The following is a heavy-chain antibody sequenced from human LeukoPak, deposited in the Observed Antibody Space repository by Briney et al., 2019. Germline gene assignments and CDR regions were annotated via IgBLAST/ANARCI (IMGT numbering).Heavy chain of an antibody. J-gene: IGHJ4*02. Sequence: GGSLRLSCAASGFTFSSYSMNWVRQAPGKGLEWVSSISSSSSYIYYADSVKGRFTISRDNAKNSLYLQMNSLRAEDTAVYYCARDGGYSYALDYWGQGTLVTVSS. CDR3: ARDGGYSYALDY. V-gene: IGHV3-21*01. D-gene: IGHD5-18*01. CDR1: GFTFSSYS. CDR2: ISSSSSYI.